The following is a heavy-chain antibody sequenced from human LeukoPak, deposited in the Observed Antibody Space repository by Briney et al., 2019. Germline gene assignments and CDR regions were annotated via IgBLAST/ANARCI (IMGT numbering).Heavy chain of an antibody. CDR3: TRAMTRGYYYDMDV. CDR2: ISPDGSST. D-gene: IGHD3-22*01. J-gene: IGHJ6*02. CDR1: GFTFSSSW. Sequence: GGSLRLSCTASGFTFSSSWMHWVRQAPGKGLMWVSRISPDGSSTSHADSVQGRFTISRDNAKNTLYPQMNSLRAEDTAVYYCTRAMTRGYYYDMDVWGQGTTVTVSS. V-gene: IGHV3-74*01.